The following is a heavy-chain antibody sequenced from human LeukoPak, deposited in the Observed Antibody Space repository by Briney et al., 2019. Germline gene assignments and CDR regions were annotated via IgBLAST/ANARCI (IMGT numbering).Heavy chain of an antibody. Sequence: GGSLRLSCAASGFTFDEYGMSWVRQAPGKGLEWVSSINWNGGSTAYADSVQGRFTISRDNAKNSLHLQMKSLRAEDTALYYCARESFSGSSLDYWGQGTLVTVSS. CDR2: INWNGGST. CDR1: GFTFDEYG. J-gene: IGHJ4*02. V-gene: IGHV3-20*04. D-gene: IGHD1-26*01. CDR3: ARESFSGSSLDY.